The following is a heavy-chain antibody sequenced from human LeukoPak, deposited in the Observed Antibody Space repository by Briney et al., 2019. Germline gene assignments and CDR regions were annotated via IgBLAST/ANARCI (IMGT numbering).Heavy chain of an antibody. D-gene: IGHD6-13*01. Sequence: SETLSLTCTVSGGSISSGGYYWSWIRQHPGKGLEWIGYIYYSGSTYYNPSLKSRVTISVDTSKNQFSLKLSSVSAADTAVYYCARGTPQLVPWVDYWGQGTLVTVSS. V-gene: IGHV4-31*03. CDR2: IYYSGST. CDR1: GGSISSGGYY. CDR3: ARGTPQLVPWVDY. J-gene: IGHJ4*02.